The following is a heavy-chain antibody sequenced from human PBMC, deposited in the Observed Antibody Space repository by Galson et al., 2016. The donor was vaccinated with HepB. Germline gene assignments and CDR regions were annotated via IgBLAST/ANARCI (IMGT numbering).Heavy chain of an antibody. CDR3: AKDAGSSVSYYYFDY. CDR1: GFTFTDAW. Sequence: SLRLSCAASGFTFTDAWMSWVRQAPGKGLEWVAMISSDGSDEYYADSVKGRFSISRDNSKDTLFLQMNSLRAEDTALYYCAKDAGSSVSYYYFDYWGQGTLVTVSS. CDR2: ISSDGSDE. D-gene: IGHD2-2*01. J-gene: IGHJ4*02. V-gene: IGHV3-30*18.